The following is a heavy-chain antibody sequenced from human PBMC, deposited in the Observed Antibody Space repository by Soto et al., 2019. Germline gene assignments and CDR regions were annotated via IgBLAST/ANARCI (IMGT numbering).Heavy chain of an antibody. CDR2: ISAYNGNT. D-gene: IGHD3-22*01. CDR1: GYTFTSYG. J-gene: IGHJ5*02. Sequence: QVQLVQSGAEVKKPGASVKVSCKASGYTFTSYGISWVRQAPGQGLESMGWISAYNGNTNYAQKLQGRVTMTTDTSTSTAYMELRSLRSDDTAVYYCARDLTYYYDSSVSGWFDPWGQGTLVTVSS. V-gene: IGHV1-18*01. CDR3: ARDLTYYYDSSVSGWFDP.